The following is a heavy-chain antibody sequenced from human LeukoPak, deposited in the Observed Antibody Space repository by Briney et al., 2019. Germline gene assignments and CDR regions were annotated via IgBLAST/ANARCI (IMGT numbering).Heavy chain of an antibody. CDR3: ARQIAATVNPKVRVVDY. V-gene: IGHV4-39*01. CDR2: ILYSGRT. Sequence: PSETLSLTCTVSGGSISTDNYYWGWIRQPPGRGLEWIGSILYSGRTYYRPSLKSRVTMSVDTSKNQFSLKLTSVTAADTAVYYCARQIAATVNPKVRVVDYWGQETLVTVSS. CDR1: GGSISTDNYY. J-gene: IGHJ4*02. D-gene: IGHD6-13*01.